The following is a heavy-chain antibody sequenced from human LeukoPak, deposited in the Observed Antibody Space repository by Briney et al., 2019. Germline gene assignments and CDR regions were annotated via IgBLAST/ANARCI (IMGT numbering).Heavy chain of an antibody. D-gene: IGHD6-6*01. CDR1: GGSISSYY. V-gene: IGHV4-59*01. CDR2: IYYSGST. Sequence: SETLSLTCTASGGSISSYYWSWIRQPPGKGLEWIGYIYYSGSTNYNPSLKSRVTISVDTSKNQFSLKLSSVTAADTAVYYCARVKKGLRPVDLWGRGTLVTVSS. J-gene: IGHJ2*01. CDR3: ARVKKGLRPVDL.